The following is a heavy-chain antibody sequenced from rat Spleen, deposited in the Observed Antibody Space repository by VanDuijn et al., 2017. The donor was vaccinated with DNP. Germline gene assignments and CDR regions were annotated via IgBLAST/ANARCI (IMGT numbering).Heavy chain of an antibody. D-gene: IGHD1-12*03. CDR3: TTWGWLLGMDA. V-gene: IGHV5-20*01. Sequence: EVQLVESGGDLVQPGRSLKLSCAASGFTFSDFYMAWVRQTPTKGLEWVASIRFDGSITYYRDSVKGRFTISRDNAKSSLYLQMDSLRSEDTATYYCTTWGWLLGMDAWGQGTSVTVSS. CDR1: GFTFSDFY. CDR2: IRFDGSIT. J-gene: IGHJ4*01.